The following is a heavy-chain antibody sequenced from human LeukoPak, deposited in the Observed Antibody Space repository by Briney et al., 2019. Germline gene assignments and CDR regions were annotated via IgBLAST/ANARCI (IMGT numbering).Heavy chain of an antibody. CDR1: GGSFSGYY. CDR2: INHSGST. D-gene: IGHD3-3*02. V-gene: IGHV4-34*01. CDR3: ARVLALLYYYYGMDV. J-gene: IGHJ6*02. Sequence: SETLSLTCAVYGGSFSGYYWSWIRQPPGKGLEWIGEINHSGSTNYNPSLKSRVTISVDTSKNQFSLKLSSVTAADTAVYYCARVLALLYYYYGMDVWGQGTTVTVSS.